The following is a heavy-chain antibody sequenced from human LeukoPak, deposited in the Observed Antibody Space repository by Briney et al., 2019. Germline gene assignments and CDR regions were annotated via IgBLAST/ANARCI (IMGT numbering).Heavy chain of an antibody. Sequence: ASVKVSCKASGGTFSSYAISWVRQAPGQGLEWMGWISAYNGNTNYAQKLQGRVTMTTDTSTSTAYMELRSLRSDDTAVYYCARMMVVAAANWFDPWGQGTLVTVSS. V-gene: IGHV1-18*01. D-gene: IGHD2-15*01. CDR3: ARMMVVAAANWFDP. CDR2: ISAYNGNT. CDR1: GGTFSSYA. J-gene: IGHJ5*02.